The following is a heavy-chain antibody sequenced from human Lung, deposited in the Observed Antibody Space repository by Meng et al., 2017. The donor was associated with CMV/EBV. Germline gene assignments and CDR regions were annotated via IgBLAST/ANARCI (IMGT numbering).Heavy chain of an antibody. D-gene: IGHD3-3*01. CDR2: IRSKAYGGTT. V-gene: IGHV3-49*04. CDR3: ARGFWSGYHDSLDV. CDR1: GFTFGDYA. J-gene: IGHJ3*01. Sequence: GESLKISCTASGFTFGDYAMSWVRQAPGKGLEWVGFIRSKAYGGTTEYAASVKGRFTISRDNAKNSVYLQMNSLRADDTALYFCARGFWSGYHDSLDVWGQGXMVTVSS.